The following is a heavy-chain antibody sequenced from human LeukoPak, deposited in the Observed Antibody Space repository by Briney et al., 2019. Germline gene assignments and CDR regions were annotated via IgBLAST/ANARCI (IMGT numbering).Heavy chain of an antibody. V-gene: IGHV4-39*07. J-gene: IGHJ4*02. CDR3: AREMRSPRGGFDY. Sequence: SETRSLTCTVSSGSISSTSYYWGWIRQPPGMGLEWIGSMYYSGSTYYTPSLKSRVTISVDTSKSQFSLKLSSVTAADTAVYYCAREMRSPRGGFDYWDQGTLVTVSS. CDR2: MYYSGST. D-gene: IGHD3-10*01. CDR1: SGSISSTSYY.